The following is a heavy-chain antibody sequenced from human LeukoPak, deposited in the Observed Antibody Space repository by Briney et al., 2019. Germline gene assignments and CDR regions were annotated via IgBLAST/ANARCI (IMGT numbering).Heavy chain of an antibody. CDR2: IYHSGST. Sequence: PSETLSLTCTVSGYSISSGYYWGWIRQPPGKGLEGIGSIYHSGSTYYNPSLKRRLTISVDTSKNQFSLKLSSVTAADTAVYYCAGTYYYDSSGYYSGEEWGQGTLVTVSS. CDR3: AGTYYYDSSGYYSGEE. CDR1: GYSISSGYY. V-gene: IGHV4-38-2*02. D-gene: IGHD3-22*01. J-gene: IGHJ4*02.